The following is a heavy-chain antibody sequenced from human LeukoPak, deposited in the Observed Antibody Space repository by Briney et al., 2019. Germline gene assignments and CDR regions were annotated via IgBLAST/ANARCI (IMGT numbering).Heavy chain of an antibody. CDR3: ARDRYPAAREFDY. V-gene: IGHV3-74*01. CDR1: GFTFSSYA. J-gene: IGHJ4*02. CDR2: INTDGSDT. D-gene: IGHD2-2*01. Sequence: GGSLRLSCAASGFTFSSYAMSWVRQAPGKGLVWVSRINTDGSDTSYADSVKGRFTISRDNAKNTLYLQMNSLRAEDTAVYYCARDRYPAAREFDYWGQGTLVTVSS.